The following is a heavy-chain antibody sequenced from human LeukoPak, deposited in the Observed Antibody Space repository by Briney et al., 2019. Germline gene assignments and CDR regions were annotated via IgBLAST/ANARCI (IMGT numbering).Heavy chain of an antibody. CDR2: IYPDDSDS. D-gene: IGHD4-23*01. V-gene: IGHV5-51*01. CDR1: GYNIANYW. J-gene: IGHJ6*02. CDR3: ATTGGGGKGRWGFFYGMDV. Sequence: GESLKISCKGPGYNIANYWLAWVRQMPGKGLEWMGIIYPDDSDSRYSPSFQGQVTFSADKSLNTAYLQWSSLKASDTAMYYCATTGGGGKGRWGFFYGMDVWGQGTTVIVSS.